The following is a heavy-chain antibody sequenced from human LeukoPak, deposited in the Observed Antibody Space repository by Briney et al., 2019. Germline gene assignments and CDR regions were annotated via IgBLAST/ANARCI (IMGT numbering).Heavy chain of an antibody. V-gene: IGHV3-33*01. D-gene: IGHD2-21*02. CDR3: ARDLKGDGYFDY. CDR2: IWYDGSNK. Sequence: GRSLRLSCAASGFTFSSYGTHWVRQAPGKGLEWVAVIWYDGSNKYYADSVKGRFTISRDNSKNTLYLQMNSLRAEDTAVYYCARDLKGDGYFDYWGQGTLVTVSS. CDR1: GFTFSSYG. J-gene: IGHJ4*02.